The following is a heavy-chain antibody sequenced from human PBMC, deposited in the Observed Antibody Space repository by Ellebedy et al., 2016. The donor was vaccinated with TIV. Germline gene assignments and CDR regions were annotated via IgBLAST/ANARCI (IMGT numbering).Heavy chain of an antibody. CDR2: IKSKVDGVAI. D-gene: IGHD2-8*02. V-gene: IGHV3-15*01. Sequence: PGGSLRLSCAASGLTFSNAWMYWVRQAPGKGLEWVGRIKSKVDGVAIDYAAPVKGRFTISRDDSEATLYLLMNSLKTEDTALYYCTTDMWFMKGFDPWGQGTLVTVSS. J-gene: IGHJ5*02. CDR1: GLTFSNAW. CDR3: TTDMWFMKGFDP.